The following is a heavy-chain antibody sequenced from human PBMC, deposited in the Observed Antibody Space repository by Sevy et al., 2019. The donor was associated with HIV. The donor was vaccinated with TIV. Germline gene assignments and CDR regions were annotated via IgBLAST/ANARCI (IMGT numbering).Heavy chain of an antibody. D-gene: IGHD2-2*02. J-gene: IGHJ6*02. CDR2: MNPNSGNT. V-gene: IGHV1-8*01. CDR3: ARGRYCSSTGCYKGGYYYYYYGMDV. CDR1: GYTFTSYD. Sequence: ASVKVSCKASGYTFTSYDINWVRQATGQGLEWMGWMNPNSGNTGYAQKFQGRVTMTGNTSMSTAYMELRSLRSEDTAVYYCARGRYCSSTGCYKGGYYYYYYGMDVWGQGTTVTVSS.